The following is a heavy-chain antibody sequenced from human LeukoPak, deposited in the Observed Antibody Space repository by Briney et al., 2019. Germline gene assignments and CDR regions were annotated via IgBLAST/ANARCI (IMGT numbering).Heavy chain of an antibody. CDR1: GGSISSDNYH. V-gene: IGHV4-61*10. D-gene: IGHD6-13*01. CDR2: VYYTGST. Sequence: PSQTLSLTCTVSGGSISSDNYHWSWIRQPAGKGLEWIGFVYYTGSTNYSPSLKSRVTISVDTSKNQFSLKLRSVTAADTAVYYCARISSSNWYNERGAFDVWGQGTMVTVSS. J-gene: IGHJ3*01. CDR3: ARISSSNWYNERGAFDV.